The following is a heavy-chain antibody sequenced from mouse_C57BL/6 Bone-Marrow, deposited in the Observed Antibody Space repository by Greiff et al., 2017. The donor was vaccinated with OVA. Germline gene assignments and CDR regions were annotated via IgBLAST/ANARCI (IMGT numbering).Heavy chain of an antibody. Sequence: QVQLQQPGAELVKPGASVKLSCKASGYTFTSYWMQWVKQRPGQGLEWIGEIDPSDSYTNYNQKFKGKATLTVDTSSSTSYMQLSSLTSEDSAVYYCERGDCYGSSLCFDYWGQGTTLTVSS. CDR3: ERGDCYGSSLCFDY. J-gene: IGHJ2*01. CDR2: IDPSDSYT. D-gene: IGHD1-1*01. CDR1: GYTFTSYW. V-gene: IGHV1-50*01.